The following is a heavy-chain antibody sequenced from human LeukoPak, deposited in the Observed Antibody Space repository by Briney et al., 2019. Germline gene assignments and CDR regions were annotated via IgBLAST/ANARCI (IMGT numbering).Heavy chain of an antibody. CDR3: ARANYGLIFDY. CDR1: GFTFSTYW. D-gene: IGHD4-17*01. CDR2: INRDGSST. V-gene: IGHV3-74*01. Sequence: GGSLRLSCAASGFTFSTYWMHWVRQAQVKGLVWVSRINRDGSSTSYADSVKGRFTISRDNAKNTLYLQMNSLRAEDTAVYYCARANYGLIFDYWGQGSLVTVSS. J-gene: IGHJ4*02.